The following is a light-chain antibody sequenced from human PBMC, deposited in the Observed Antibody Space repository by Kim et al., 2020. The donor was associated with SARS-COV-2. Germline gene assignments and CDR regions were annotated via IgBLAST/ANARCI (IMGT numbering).Light chain of an antibody. CDR2: EVT. V-gene: IGLV2-8*01. Sequence: GQAVAMACTGSSSDVGGYNYVSWDQQHPGKAPKRMMYEVTKRPSGVPDRFSGSEAGNTASLTGSGRQAEDEATYYCSSYAGGKNLILGGGTQLSVL. CDR3: SSYAGGKNLI. CDR1: SSDVGGYNY. J-gene: IGLJ7*01.